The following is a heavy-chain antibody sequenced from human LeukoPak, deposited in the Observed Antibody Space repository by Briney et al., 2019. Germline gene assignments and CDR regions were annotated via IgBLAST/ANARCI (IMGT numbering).Heavy chain of an antibody. D-gene: IGHD3-22*01. CDR3: ARWGLGDSSGYADY. CDR1: GFTFSSYS. Sequence: GGSLRLSCAASGFTFSSYSMNWVRQAPGKGLEWVSSISSSSSYIYYADSVKGRFTISRDNAKNSLYLQMNSLRAEDTAVYYCARWGLGDSSGYADYWGQGTPVTVSS. J-gene: IGHJ4*02. CDR2: ISSSSSYI. V-gene: IGHV3-21*01.